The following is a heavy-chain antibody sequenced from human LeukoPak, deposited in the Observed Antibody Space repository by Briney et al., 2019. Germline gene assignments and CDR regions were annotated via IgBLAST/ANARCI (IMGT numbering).Heavy chain of an antibody. CDR2: INHSGST. V-gene: IGHV4-34*01. D-gene: IGHD6-6*01. CDR3: ARGDLAARPLDY. J-gene: IGHJ4*02. Sequence: PSETLSLTCAVYGGSFSGYYWSWIRQPPGKGLEWIGEINHSGSTNYNPSLKSRVTISVDTSKNQFSLKLSSVTAADTAVYYCARGDLAARPLDYWGQGTLVTVSS. CDR1: GGSFSGYY.